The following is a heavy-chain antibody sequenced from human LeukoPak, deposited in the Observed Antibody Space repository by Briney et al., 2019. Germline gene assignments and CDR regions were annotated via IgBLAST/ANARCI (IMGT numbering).Heavy chain of an antibody. CDR2: ISVSTTMI. V-gene: IGHV3-48*04. D-gene: IGHD6-19*01. J-gene: IGHJ4*02. CDR3: AKEGYSSEHYFDY. CDR1: GFTFSSYS. Sequence: PGGSLRLSCAASGFTFSSYSMNWVRQAPGKGLEWVSYISVSTTMIYYADSVKGRFTISRDNAKNSLYLQMNSLRAEDTAVYYCAKEGYSSEHYFDYWGQGTLVTVSS.